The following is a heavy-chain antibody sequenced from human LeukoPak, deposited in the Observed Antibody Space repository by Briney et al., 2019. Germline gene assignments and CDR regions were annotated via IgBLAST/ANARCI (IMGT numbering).Heavy chain of an antibody. CDR3: ARAYSSGWYPAGFDY. D-gene: IGHD6-19*01. V-gene: IGHV4-59*01. CDR1: GGSLSSYY. Sequence: SETLSLTCTVSGGSLSSYYWSWIRQPPGKGLEWIGYIYYSGSTNYNPSLKSRVTISVDTSKNQFSLKLSSVTAADTAVYYCARAYSSGWYPAGFDYWGQGTLVTVSS. CDR2: IYYSGST. J-gene: IGHJ4*02.